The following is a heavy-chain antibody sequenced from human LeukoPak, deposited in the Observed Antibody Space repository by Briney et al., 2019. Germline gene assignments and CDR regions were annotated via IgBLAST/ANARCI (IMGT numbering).Heavy chain of an antibody. D-gene: IGHD3-22*01. V-gene: IGHV4-34*01. CDR3: ASIVSRSSDNRASVYYYYMDV. J-gene: IGHJ6*03. CDR1: GGSFSGYY. CDR2: INHSGST. Sequence: PSETLSLTCAVYGGSFSGYYWSWIRQPPGKGLEWIGEINHSGSTNYNPSLKSRVTISVDTSKNQFSLKLSSVTAADTAVYYCASIVSRSSDNRASVYYYYMDVWGKGTTVTVSS.